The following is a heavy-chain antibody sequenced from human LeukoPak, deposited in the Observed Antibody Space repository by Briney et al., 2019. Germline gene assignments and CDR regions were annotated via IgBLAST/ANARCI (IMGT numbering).Heavy chain of an antibody. D-gene: IGHD6-6*01. Sequence: ASVKVSCKASGYTFTSYGISWVRQAPGQGLEWMGWINAGNGNTKYSQKFQGRVTITRDTSASTAYMELSSLRSEDTAVYYCARSSSPSYDWGQGTLVTVSS. V-gene: IGHV1-3*01. CDR1: GYTFTSYG. CDR3: ARSSSPSYD. CDR2: INAGNGNT. J-gene: IGHJ4*02.